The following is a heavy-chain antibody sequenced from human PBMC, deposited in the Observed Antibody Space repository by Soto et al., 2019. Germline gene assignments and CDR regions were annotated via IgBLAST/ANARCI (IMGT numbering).Heavy chain of an antibody. CDR3: ARGPGAQWLANPPDY. V-gene: IGHV4-59*08. CDR2: IYYSGST. CDR1: GSSIISDY. J-gene: IGHJ4*02. Sequence: PSETLSLTGAVAGSSIISDYWSWIRQPPGKGLEWIGYIYYSGSTNCNPSLKSRVTISVDTSKNQFSLKLSSVTAADTAVYYCARGPGAQWLANPPDYRGPGTLVT. D-gene: IGHD6-19*01.